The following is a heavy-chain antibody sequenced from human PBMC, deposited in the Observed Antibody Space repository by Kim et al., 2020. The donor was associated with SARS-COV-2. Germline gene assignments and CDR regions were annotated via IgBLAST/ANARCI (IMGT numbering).Heavy chain of an antibody. V-gene: IGHV3-48*02. CDR3: AREGITGTTGLSWFDP. D-gene: IGHD1-7*01. Sequence: SVKGRFTISRDNAKSSLYLQMNSLRDEDTAVYYCAREGITGTTGLSWFDPWGQGTLVTVSS. J-gene: IGHJ5*02.